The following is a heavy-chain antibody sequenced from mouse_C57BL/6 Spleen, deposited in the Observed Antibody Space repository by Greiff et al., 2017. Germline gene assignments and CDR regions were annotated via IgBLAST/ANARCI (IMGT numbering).Heavy chain of an antibody. CDR1: GYAFSSYW. CDR2: IYPGDGDT. Sequence: QVQLKQSGAELVKPGASVKISCKASGYAFSSYWMNWVKQRPGKGLEWIGQIYPGDGDTNYNGKFKGKATLTADKSSSTAYMQLSSLTSEDSAVYFCARRNYDYDESWYFDVWGTGTTVTVSS. CDR3: ARRNYDYDESWYFDV. V-gene: IGHV1-80*01. J-gene: IGHJ1*03. D-gene: IGHD2-4*01.